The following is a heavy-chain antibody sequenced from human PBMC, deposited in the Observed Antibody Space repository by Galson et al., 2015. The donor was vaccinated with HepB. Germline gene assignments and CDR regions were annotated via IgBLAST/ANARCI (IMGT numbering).Heavy chain of an antibody. CDR1: GGSISSYY. J-gene: IGHJ6*02. Sequence: ETLSLTCTVSGGSISSYYWSWIRQPPGKGLEWIGYIYYSGSTNYNPSLKSRVTISVDTSKNQFSLKLSSVTAADTAVYYCARLNYGSGIYYYYYGMDVWGQGTTVTVSS. CDR3: ARLNYGSGIYYYYYGMDV. D-gene: IGHD3-10*01. CDR2: IYYSGST. V-gene: IGHV4-59*01.